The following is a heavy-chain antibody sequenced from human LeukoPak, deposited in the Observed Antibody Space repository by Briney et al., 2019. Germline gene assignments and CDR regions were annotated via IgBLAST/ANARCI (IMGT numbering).Heavy chain of an antibody. V-gene: IGHV3-30*03. CDR1: EFTVSSSY. J-gene: IGHJ2*01. Sequence: GGSLRLSCAASEFTVSSSYMSWVRQAPGKGLEWVVVISADGATKYYADSVKGRFTISRDNSKNTVSLEMNSLREEDTAVYYCAREGAWGNWYFDLWGRGTLVTVSS. CDR2: ISADGATK. D-gene: IGHD3-16*01. CDR3: AREGAWGNWYFDL.